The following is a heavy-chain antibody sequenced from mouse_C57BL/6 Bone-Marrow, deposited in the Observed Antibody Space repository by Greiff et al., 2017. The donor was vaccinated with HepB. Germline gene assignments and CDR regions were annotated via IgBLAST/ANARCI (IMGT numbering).Heavy chain of an antibody. Sequence: QVQLKQSGAELVKPGASVKMSCKASGYTFTSYWITWVKQRPGQGLEWIGDIYPGSGSTNYNEKFKSKATLTVDTSSSTAYMQLSSLTSEDSAVYYCARDYYGSSYWFAYWGQGTLVTVSA. CDR2: IYPGSGST. CDR1: GYTFTSYW. CDR3: ARDYYGSSYWFAY. V-gene: IGHV1-55*01. J-gene: IGHJ3*01. D-gene: IGHD1-1*01.